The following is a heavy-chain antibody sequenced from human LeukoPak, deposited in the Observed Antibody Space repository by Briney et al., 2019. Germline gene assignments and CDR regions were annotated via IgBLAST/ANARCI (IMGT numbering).Heavy chain of an antibody. D-gene: IGHD1-14*01. CDR2: IKEDGSEK. Sequence: GGSLRLSCAASGFTFSSSWMSWVRQAPGKGLEWVADIKEDGSEKNYVDSVKGRFTISRDNAKNTLYLQMNSLIVEDTAVYYCAKTGFQWGDYFYYVDVWGKGTTVTVSS. V-gene: IGHV3-7*01. J-gene: IGHJ6*03. CDR3: AKTGFQWGDYFYYVDV. CDR1: GFTFSSSW.